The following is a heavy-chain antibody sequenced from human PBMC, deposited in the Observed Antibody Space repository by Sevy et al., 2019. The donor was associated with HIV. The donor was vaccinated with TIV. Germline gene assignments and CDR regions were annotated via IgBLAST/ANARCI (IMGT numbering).Heavy chain of an antibody. V-gene: IGHV3-30*03. CDR3: ATGRQGATYGY. CDR1: GFNFRIYA. Sequence: GGSLRLSCAASGFNFRIYAMHWVRQAPGKGLEWVAVISYVGSDKFYAESVKGRFTISRDNSKNMVFLQLNSLRGDDTAVYYCATGRQGATYGYWGQGTLVTVSS. D-gene: IGHD1-26*01. CDR2: ISYVGSDK. J-gene: IGHJ4*02.